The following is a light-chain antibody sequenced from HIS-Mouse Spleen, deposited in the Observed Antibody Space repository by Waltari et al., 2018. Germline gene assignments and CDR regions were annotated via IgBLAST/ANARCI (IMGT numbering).Light chain of an antibody. CDR3: CSYAGSSTWV. CDR1: SSDVGSYNL. CDR2: EGG. Sequence: QSALTQPASVSGSPGQSITISCTGTSSDVGSYNLVSWYQQHPGKAPKLMIYEGGKRPSGFSNRFSCSKSGNTASLTISGRQAEDEADYYCCSYAGSSTWVFGGGTKLTVL. J-gene: IGLJ3*02. V-gene: IGLV2-23*01.